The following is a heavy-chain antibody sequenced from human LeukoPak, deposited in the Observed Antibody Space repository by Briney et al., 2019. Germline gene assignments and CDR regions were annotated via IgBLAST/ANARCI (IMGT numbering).Heavy chain of an antibody. CDR2: IRSKANSYAT. J-gene: IGHJ4*02. Sequence: PGGSLRLSCAASGFTFSGSAMHWVRQASGKGLEWVGRIRSKANSYATAYAASVKGKFTISRDDSKNTAYLQMNSLKTEDTAVYYCLRAPAAYWGQGTLFTVSS. D-gene: IGHD4-17*01. CDR1: GFTFSGSA. CDR3: LRAPAAY. V-gene: IGHV3-73*01.